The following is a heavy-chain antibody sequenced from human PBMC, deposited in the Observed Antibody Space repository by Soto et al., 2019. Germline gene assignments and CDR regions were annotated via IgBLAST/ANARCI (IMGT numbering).Heavy chain of an antibody. CDR1: GGTFSSYA. Sequence: SVKVSCRASGGTFSSYAISWVRQAPGQGLEWMGGIIPIFGTANYAQKFQGRVTITADESTSTAYMELSSLRSEDTAVYYCARSRDSSGYYYYVDYWGQGTLVTVSS. D-gene: IGHD3-22*01. V-gene: IGHV1-69*13. CDR3: ARSRDSSGYYYYVDY. J-gene: IGHJ4*02. CDR2: IIPIFGTA.